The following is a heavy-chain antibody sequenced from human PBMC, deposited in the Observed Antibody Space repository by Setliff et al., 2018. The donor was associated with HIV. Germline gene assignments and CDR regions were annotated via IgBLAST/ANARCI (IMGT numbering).Heavy chain of an antibody. CDR2: IFPSGST. Sequence: PSETLSLTCAVSGASIRSGVYYWSWIRQPAGKGPEWIGHIFPSGSTNYSPSLKSRITVSIDTSKNQFSLKLHSVTAADTAVYFCATLRWLRSKHSDYWGQGTLVTVSS. CDR1: GASIRSGVYY. D-gene: IGHD5-12*01. V-gene: IGHV4-61*09. J-gene: IGHJ4*02. CDR3: ATLRWLRSKHSDY.